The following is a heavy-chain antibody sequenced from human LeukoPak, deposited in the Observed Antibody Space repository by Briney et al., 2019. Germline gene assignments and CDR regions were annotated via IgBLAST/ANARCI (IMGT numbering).Heavy chain of an antibody. Sequence: GGSLRLSCATSGFTFSSYGMHWVRQAPGKGLEWVADIWYDGSKTYYADSVKGRFTISRDYSKNTLYLQMNTLRAEDTAVYYCAKDLSYGSPWFDPWGQGTLVTVSS. D-gene: IGHD3-10*01. CDR2: IWYDGSKT. V-gene: IGHV3-33*06. CDR3: AKDLSYGSPWFDP. J-gene: IGHJ5*02. CDR1: GFTFSSYG.